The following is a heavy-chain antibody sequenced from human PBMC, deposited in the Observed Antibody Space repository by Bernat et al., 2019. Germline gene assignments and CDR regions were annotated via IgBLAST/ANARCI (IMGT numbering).Heavy chain of an antibody. J-gene: IGHJ6*03. CDR1: GGSISSGGYY. CDR2: IYYSGST. CDR3: ARDGRLRGYYYYMDV. V-gene: IGHV4-31*03. D-gene: IGHD2-15*01. Sequence: QVQLQESGPGLVKPSQTLSLTCTVSGGSISSGGYYWSWIRQHPGKGLEWIGYIYYSGSTYYNPSLKSRVTISVDTSKNKFSLKLSSVTAADTAVYYCARDGRLRGYYYYMDVWGKGTTVTVSS.